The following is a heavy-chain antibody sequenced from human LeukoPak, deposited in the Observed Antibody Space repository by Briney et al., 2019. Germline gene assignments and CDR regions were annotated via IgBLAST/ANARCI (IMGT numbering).Heavy chain of an antibody. V-gene: IGHV1-18*01. Sequence: ASVKVSCKASGYTFTTYDITWVQQAPGQGLEWMGWISVYNGNTNYAQNLQDRVTMTTDTSTSTAYMELRSLRSDDTAVYYCARGSSNSPFDYWGQGTLVTVSS. D-gene: IGHD6-13*01. CDR1: GYTFTTYD. CDR2: ISVYNGNT. CDR3: ARGSSNSPFDY. J-gene: IGHJ4*02.